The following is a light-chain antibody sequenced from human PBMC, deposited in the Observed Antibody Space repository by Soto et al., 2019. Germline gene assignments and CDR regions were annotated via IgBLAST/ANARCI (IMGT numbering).Light chain of an antibody. CDR3: AAWDGSLDGRFV. Sequence: QLVLTQPPSASGTPGQRVTISCSGSSSNIGGNSVHWYQHLPGTAPKLLIYNNDHRPAGVPDRFSGSKSGTSGSLAISGLRSEDEADYFCAAWDGSLDGRFVFGTGTKLTVL. V-gene: IGLV1-47*02. CDR2: NND. CDR1: SSNIGGNS. J-gene: IGLJ1*01.